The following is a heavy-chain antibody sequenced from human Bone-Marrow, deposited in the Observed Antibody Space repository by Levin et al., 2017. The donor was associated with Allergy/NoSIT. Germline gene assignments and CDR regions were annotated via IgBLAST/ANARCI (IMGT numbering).Heavy chain of an antibody. V-gene: IGHV3-9*01. CDR2: ITWNSATI. CDR1: GFRLVDNA. Sequence: SLKISCVASGFRLVDNAMHWVRQVPGRGLEWVAGITWNSATIDYADSVKGRFTISRDNRKNSLYLEMNNLKREDTALYYCAKDSGSYRYWYFDLWGRGTLVTVSS. CDR3: AKDSGSYRYWYFDL. J-gene: IGHJ2*01. D-gene: IGHD3-16*02.